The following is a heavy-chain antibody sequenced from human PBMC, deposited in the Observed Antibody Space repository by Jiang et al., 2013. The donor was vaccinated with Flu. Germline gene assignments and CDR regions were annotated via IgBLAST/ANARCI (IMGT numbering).Heavy chain of an antibody. CDR1: GDSVSRNIPS. J-gene: IGHJ4*02. D-gene: IGHD1-1*01. V-gene: IGHV6-1*01. CDR2: TYYRSKWFY. Sequence: SQTLSLTCVISGDSVSRNIPSWNWIRQSPLRGLEWLGRTYYRSKWFYDYAVSVESRIIINADTSKNQFSLHLNSATPEDTAVYFCARGNNWSFDYWGLGILVTVSS. CDR3: ARGNNWSFDY.